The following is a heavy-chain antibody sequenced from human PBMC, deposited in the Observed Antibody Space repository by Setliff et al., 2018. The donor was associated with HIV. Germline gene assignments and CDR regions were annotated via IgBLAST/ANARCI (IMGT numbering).Heavy chain of an antibody. CDR3: ARGDAIVIGSVYDMDV. J-gene: IGHJ6*02. CDR2: MNPNSGNT. D-gene: IGHD3-22*01. V-gene: IGHV1-8*03. Sequence: ALVKVSCKASGYTFTSYDINWVRQATGQGLEWMGWMNPNSGNTGYAQKFQGRVTITRDTSASTAYMELSSLRAEDTSVYYCARGDAIVIGSVYDMDVWGQGTPVTVSS. CDR1: GYTFTSYD.